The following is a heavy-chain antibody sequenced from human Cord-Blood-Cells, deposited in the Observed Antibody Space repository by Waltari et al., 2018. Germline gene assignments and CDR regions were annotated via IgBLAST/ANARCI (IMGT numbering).Heavy chain of an antibody. CDR2: IYTSGST. D-gene: IGHD6-19*01. V-gene: IGHV4-4*07. Sequence: QVQLQESGPGLVKPSETLSLTCTVPGGPISRYYLSWTRQPAGKGLELIGRIYTSGSTNYNPSLRSRVTMSVDTSKNQFSLKLSSVTAADTAVYYCARSGYSSGWFDAFDIWGQGTMVTVSS. CDR1: GGPISRYY. J-gene: IGHJ3*02. CDR3: ARSGYSSGWFDAFDI.